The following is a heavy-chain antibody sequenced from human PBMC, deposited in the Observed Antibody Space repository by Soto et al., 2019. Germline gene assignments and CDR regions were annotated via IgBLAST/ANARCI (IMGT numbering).Heavy chain of an antibody. Sequence: ASVKVSCKASGYTFTSYGISCVRQAPGQGLERMGWISAYNGNTNYAQKLQGRVTMTTDTSTSTAYMELRSLRSDDTAVYYCARDIVVVPAAIVSGYYYYGMDVWGQGTTVTVSS. CDR2: ISAYNGNT. J-gene: IGHJ6*02. D-gene: IGHD2-2*02. V-gene: IGHV1-18*01. CDR1: GYTFTSYG. CDR3: ARDIVVVPAAIVSGYYYYGMDV.